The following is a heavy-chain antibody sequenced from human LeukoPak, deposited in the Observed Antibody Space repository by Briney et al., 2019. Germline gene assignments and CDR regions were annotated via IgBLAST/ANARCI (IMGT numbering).Heavy chain of an antibody. CDR2: INPDGSRT. Sequence: GGSLRLSCAASGFTLSSYWIHWVRQAPGEGLVWVSRINPDGSRTDYADSVKGRFTISRDNTKNTVDLQMNSLRAEDTAVYYCARDFEAPSNCWGQGTLVTVPS. CDR3: ARDFEAPSNC. J-gene: IGHJ4*02. D-gene: IGHD3-9*01. V-gene: IGHV3-74*01. CDR1: GFTLSSYW.